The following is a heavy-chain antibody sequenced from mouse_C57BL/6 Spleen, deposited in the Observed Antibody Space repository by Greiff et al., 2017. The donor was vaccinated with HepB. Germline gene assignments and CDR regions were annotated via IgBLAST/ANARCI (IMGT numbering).Heavy chain of an antibody. CDR3: ASGGTTGSHFDY. V-gene: IGHV5-4*01. CDR1: GFTFSSYA. D-gene: IGHD1-1*01. Sequence: EVQGVESGGGLVKPGGSLKLSCAASGFTFSSYAMSWVRQTPEKRLEWVETISAGGSYTYYPDNVKGRFTISRDKAKNNMYLQMSHLKSEDTAMYYCASGGTTGSHFDYWGQGTTLTVSS. CDR2: ISAGGSYT. J-gene: IGHJ2*01.